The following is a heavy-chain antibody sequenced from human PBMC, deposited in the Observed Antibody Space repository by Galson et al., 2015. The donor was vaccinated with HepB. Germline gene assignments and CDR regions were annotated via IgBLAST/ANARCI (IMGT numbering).Heavy chain of an antibody. CDR3: TRDLSMRFDY. Sequence: SLRLSCAASGFTFDTYAMHWVRQAPGKGLEWVAIISYDESQKYYADSVKGRFTISRDNSKNTLFLQMKNLRADDTAVYYCTRDLSMRFDYWGQGTMVTVSS. D-gene: IGHD2/OR15-2a*01. CDR1: GFTFDTYA. J-gene: IGHJ4*02. V-gene: IGHV3-30*14. CDR2: ISYDESQK.